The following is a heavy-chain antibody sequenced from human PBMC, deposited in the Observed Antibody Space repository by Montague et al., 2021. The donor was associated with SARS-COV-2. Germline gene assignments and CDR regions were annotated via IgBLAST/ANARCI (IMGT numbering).Heavy chain of an antibody. CDR2: INHSGTT. D-gene: IGHD4-23*01. Sequence: SETLSLTCAVYGGSFSGYYWTWIRQSPGKGLEWIAEINHSGTTNYNFNPSLRRRVTISVDTSKSRFSLKLSSVTAADTGVYYCARWDPQTLTLIGLRGKSASDYWGQGTLVTVSS. CDR3: ARWDPQTLTLIGLRGKSASDY. V-gene: IGHV4-34*01. J-gene: IGHJ4*02. CDR1: GGSFSGYY.